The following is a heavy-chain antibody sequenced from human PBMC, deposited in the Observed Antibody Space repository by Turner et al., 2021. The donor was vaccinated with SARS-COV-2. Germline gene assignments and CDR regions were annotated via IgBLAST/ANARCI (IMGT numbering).Heavy chain of an antibody. D-gene: IGHD4-17*01. CDR3: ARDDLDPDYGFHFDY. J-gene: IGHJ4*02. CDR2: IYSGGST. V-gene: IGHV3-53*04. CDR1: GFTVSSNY. Sequence: EVQLVESGGGLVQPGGSLRLSCAASGFTVSSNYMNWVRQAPGKGLEWVSLIYSGGSTYYADSVKGRFTISRHNSKNTLYLQMNSLRAEDTAVYYCARDDLDPDYGFHFDYWGQGTLVTVSS.